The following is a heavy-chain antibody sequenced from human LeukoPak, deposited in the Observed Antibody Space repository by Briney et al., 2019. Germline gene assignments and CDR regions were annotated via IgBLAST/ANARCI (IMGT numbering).Heavy chain of an antibody. CDR2: ISYDGSNK. CDR3: ARALTGTYDY. Sequence: GRSLRLSCAASGFTFSSYAMHWVRQAPGKGLEWVAVISYDGSNKYYADSVKGRFTISRDNSKNTLYLQMSSLRAEDTAVYYCARALTGTYDYWGQGTLVTVSS. V-gene: IGHV3-30-3*01. D-gene: IGHD7-27*01. J-gene: IGHJ4*02. CDR1: GFTFSSYA.